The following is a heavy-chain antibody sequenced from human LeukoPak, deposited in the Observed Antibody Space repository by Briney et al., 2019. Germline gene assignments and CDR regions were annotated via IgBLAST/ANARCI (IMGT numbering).Heavy chain of an antibody. J-gene: IGHJ5*02. D-gene: IGHD3-10*01. CDR1: GFTFTSYY. Sequence: ASVKVSCKASGFTFTSYYFHWVRQAPGQGLEWMGWINPNNGATHYAQKFEGRVTMTRDMSVSTAYMELSRLTSDDTAVYYCTRSWFDMDQVSNWLDPWGQGTLVSVSS. CDR2: INPNNGAT. CDR3: TRSWFDMDQVSNWLDP. V-gene: IGHV1-2*02.